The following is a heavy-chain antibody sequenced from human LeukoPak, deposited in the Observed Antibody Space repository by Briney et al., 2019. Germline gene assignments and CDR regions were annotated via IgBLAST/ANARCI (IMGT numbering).Heavy chain of an antibody. CDR1: GFTFTTYW. Sequence: TGGSLRLSCAASGFTFTTYWMSWVRQAPGMGLAWVAAIKQDGSEKYYVDSVKGRFTISRDNAKNSLYLQMNNLRAEDTAMYYCVKPYYYSSGSLNWGQGTLVTVSS. CDR2: IKQDGSEK. J-gene: IGHJ4*02. V-gene: IGHV3-7*01. D-gene: IGHD3-10*01. CDR3: VKPYYYSSGSLN.